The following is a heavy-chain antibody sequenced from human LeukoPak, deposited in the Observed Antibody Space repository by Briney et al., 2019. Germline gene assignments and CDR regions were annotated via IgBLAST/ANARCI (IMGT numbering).Heavy chain of an antibody. CDR3: ARSGNYFDD. J-gene: IGHJ4*02. V-gene: IGHV3-48*03. Sequence: GESLRLSCAASGFTFSSYEMNWVRQAPGKGLEWVSYIGTSGSIIYYADSVKGRFTISRDNAKNSLYLQMNSLRAEDTAVYYCARSGNYFDDWGQGTLVTVSS. CDR2: IGTSGSII. D-gene: IGHD1-26*01. CDR1: GFTFSSYE.